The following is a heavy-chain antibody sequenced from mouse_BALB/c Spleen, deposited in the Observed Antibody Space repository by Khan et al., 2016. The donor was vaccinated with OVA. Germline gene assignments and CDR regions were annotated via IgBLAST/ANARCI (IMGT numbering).Heavy chain of an antibody. CDR3: ASGGTGGFSY. V-gene: IGHV5-15*02. Sequence: EVELVESGGGLVQPGGSRKLSCAASGFTFSDYGMEWIRQGPGQGPEWITFISSLAYNFYYEDNVTGRFTISRENAKNTLYLEMNSLRSEDTSMYDCASGGTGGFSYWGQGTLVTGSA. CDR2: ISSLAYNF. J-gene: IGHJ3*01. D-gene: IGHD3-1*01. CDR1: GFTFSDYG.